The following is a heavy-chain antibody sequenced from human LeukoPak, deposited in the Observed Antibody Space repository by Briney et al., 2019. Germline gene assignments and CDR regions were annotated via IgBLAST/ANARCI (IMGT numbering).Heavy chain of an antibody. V-gene: IGHV1-69*05. D-gene: IGHD3-10*01. J-gene: IGHJ4*02. Sequence: ASVKVSCKASGGTFSSYAISWVRQAPGQGLEWMGGIIPIFGTANYAQKLQGRVTITTDESTSTAYMELSSLRSEDTAVYYCATGSTSMTVDYIHYWGQGTLVTVSS. CDR3: ATGSTSMTVDYIHY. CDR2: IIPIFGTA. CDR1: GGTFSSYA.